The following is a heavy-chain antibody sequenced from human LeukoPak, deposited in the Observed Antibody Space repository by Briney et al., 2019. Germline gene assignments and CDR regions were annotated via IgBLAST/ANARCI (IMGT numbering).Heavy chain of an antibody. CDR1: GFTFSNAW. CDR2: IRSNSDGGTI. V-gene: IGHV3-15*07. CDR3: ARDHWRRLDY. J-gene: IGHJ4*02. Sequence: PGGSLRLSCATSGFTFSNAWMNWVRQAPGKGLEWVGRIRSNSDGGTIDYAAPVKGRFTISRDNAKNSLYLQMNSLRAEDTAVYYCARDHWRRLDYWGQGTLVTVSS. D-gene: IGHD3-3*01.